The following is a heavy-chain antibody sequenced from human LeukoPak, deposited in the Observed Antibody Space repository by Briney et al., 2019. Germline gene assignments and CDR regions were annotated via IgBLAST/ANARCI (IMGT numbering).Heavy chain of an antibody. CDR2: INSDGSST. J-gene: IGHJ4*02. CDR1: GFTFSSYW. Sequence: GGSLRLSCAASGFTFSSYWMHWVRQAPGKGLVWVSRINSDGSSTSYADSVKGRFTISRDNSKNTLYLQMNSLRAEDTAVYYCAKDYRGPAYSSGWYYFDYWGQGTLVTVSS. V-gene: IGHV3-74*01. CDR3: AKDYRGPAYSSGWYYFDY. D-gene: IGHD6-19*01.